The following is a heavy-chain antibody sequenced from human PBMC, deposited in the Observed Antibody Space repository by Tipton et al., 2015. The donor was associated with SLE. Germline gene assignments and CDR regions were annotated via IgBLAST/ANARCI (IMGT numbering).Heavy chain of an antibody. CDR3: ARTGVGYCSGGNCYPTRHGMDV. V-gene: IGHV4-39*07. J-gene: IGHJ6*02. CDR2: INHSGST. D-gene: IGHD2-15*01. CDR1: GGTISSSGYY. Sequence: TLSLTCTVSGGTISSSGYYWSWIRQPPGKGLEWIGEINHSGSTNYNPSLKSRVTISVDTSKNQFSLKLSSVTAEDTAVYYCARTGVGYCSGGNCYPTRHGMDVWGQGTTVTVSS.